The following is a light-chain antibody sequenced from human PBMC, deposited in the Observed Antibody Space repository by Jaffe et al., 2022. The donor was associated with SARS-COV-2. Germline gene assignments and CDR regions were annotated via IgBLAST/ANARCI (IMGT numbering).Light chain of an antibody. J-gene: IGKJ1*01. CDR3: QQSYSTPWT. V-gene: IGKV1-39*01. CDR1: QSISNY. CDR2: AAS. Sequence: DIQMTQSPSSLSASVGDRVTITCRASQSISNYLNWYQQKPGKAPKLLIYAASSLHGGVPSRFSGSASGTDFTLTISSLLLEDFATYYCQQSYSTPWTFGQGTKVEIK.